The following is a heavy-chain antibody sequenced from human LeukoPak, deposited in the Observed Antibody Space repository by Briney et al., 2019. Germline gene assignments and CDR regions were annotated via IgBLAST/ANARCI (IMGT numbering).Heavy chain of an antibody. CDR2: MRRDGNEI. D-gene: IGHD2-21*02. V-gene: IGHV3-7*03. J-gene: IGHJ3*02. Sequence: GGSLRLSCSASGFTFSTYWMSWVRQAPGKGLEWVANMRRDGNEIYYLDSVRGRFTISRDNAKNSLYLQMNSLRAEDTAVYYCARVRRLAYCGGDCYSISAFDIWGQGTMVTVSS. CDR1: GFTFSTYW. CDR3: ARVRRLAYCGGDCYSISAFDI.